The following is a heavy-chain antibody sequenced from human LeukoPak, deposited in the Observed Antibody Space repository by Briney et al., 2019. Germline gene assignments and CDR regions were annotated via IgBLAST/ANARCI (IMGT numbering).Heavy chain of an antibody. D-gene: IGHD1-1*01. Sequence: ASVRVSCKASGYTFTGYYMHWVRQAPGQGLEWMGWINPNSGGTNYAQKFQGRVTMTRDTSISTAYMELSRLRSDDTAVYYCASTDWNDSTAFDIWGQGTMVTVSS. CDR3: ASTDWNDSTAFDI. CDR2: INPNSGGT. J-gene: IGHJ3*02. CDR1: GYTFTGYY. V-gene: IGHV1-2*02.